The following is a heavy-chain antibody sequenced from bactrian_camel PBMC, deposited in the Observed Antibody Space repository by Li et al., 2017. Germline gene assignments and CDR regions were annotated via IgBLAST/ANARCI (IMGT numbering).Heavy chain of an antibody. Sequence: VQLVESGGGSVQAGGSLRLSCSVSGYGSDDYCMAWFRQAPGKEREGVAAIDSDGSTSYATSVKGRFSVTKDNVKKTLTLQMNSLQVEDTGLYYCATTAYWGQGTQVTVS. D-gene: IGHD5*01. CDR2: IDSDGST. V-gene: IGHV3S53*01. CDR1: GYGSDDYC. J-gene: IGHJ4*01. CDR3: ATTAY.